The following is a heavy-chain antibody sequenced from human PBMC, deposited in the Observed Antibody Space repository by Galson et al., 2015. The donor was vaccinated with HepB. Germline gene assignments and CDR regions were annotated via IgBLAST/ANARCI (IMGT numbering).Heavy chain of an antibody. CDR3: ARATLGWIDP. Sequence: SLRLSCAASGFTFSDFYMTWIRQAPGKGLECVSYISPDSSTIYYADSVRGRFTTSRDNAKNSLYLQMNGLRVEDTAVYYCARATLGWIDPWGQGTLVTVSS. CDR1: GFTFSDFY. CDR2: ISPDSSTI. D-gene: IGHD2/OR15-2a*01. V-gene: IGHV3-11*01. J-gene: IGHJ5*02.